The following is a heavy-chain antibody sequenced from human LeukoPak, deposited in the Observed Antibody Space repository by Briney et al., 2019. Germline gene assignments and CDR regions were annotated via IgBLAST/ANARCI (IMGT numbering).Heavy chain of an antibody. CDR3: ARYCSSTSCQDAFDI. Sequence: PGGSLRLSCAASGFTFSSYSMNWVRQAPGKGLEWVSSISSSSSYIYYADSVKGRFTISRDNAKNSLYLQMNSLRAEDTAVYYCARYCSSTSCQDAFDIWGQGTMVTVSS. V-gene: IGHV3-21*01. D-gene: IGHD2-2*01. J-gene: IGHJ3*02. CDR1: GFTFSSYS. CDR2: ISSSSSYI.